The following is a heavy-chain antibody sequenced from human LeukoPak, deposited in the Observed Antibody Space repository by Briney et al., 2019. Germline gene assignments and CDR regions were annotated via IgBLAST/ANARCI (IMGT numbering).Heavy chain of an antibody. CDR3: ARVDTAMVIDY. V-gene: IGHV1-69*02. CDR2: IIPMVSLT. CDR1: GGTFRSYP. J-gene: IGHJ4*02. Sequence: ASVKVSCKASGGTFRSYPINWVRQAPGEGLEWMGRIIPMVSLTNYAQKFQGRVTITADKSTSTAYMELSSLRSEDTAVYYCARVDTAMVIDYWGQGTLVTVSS. D-gene: IGHD5-18*01.